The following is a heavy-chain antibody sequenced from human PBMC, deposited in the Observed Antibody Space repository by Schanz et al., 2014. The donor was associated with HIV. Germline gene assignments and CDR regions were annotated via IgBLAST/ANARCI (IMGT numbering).Heavy chain of an antibody. CDR2: IIPIFGAV. CDR3: ARMGYYDSHGYYYEFGMDV. CDR1: GGTFSIYA. D-gene: IGHD3-22*01. J-gene: IGHJ6*02. Sequence: QVQLVQSGAEVKKPGSSVKVSCRASGGTFSIYAINWVRQAPGQGLEWMGGIIPIFGAVNYAQKFQGRVTITADESSSTIYMDLSSLRSEDTAVYYCARMGYYDSHGYYYEFGMDVWGQGTTVTVSS. V-gene: IGHV1-69*01.